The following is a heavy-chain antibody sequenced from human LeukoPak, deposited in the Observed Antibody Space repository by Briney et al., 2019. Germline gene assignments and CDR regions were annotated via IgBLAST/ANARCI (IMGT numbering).Heavy chain of an antibody. CDR3: ARRWNYGRNYYIDV. J-gene: IGHJ6*03. CDR2: IYHSGST. Sequence: SSETLSLTCGVSDYSITSDNYWGWIRQPPGKGLEWIGSIYHSGSTYYNPSLKSRVTISVDTSKNHFSLRLTSVTATDTAVYYCARRWNYGRNYYIDVWGNGATVSVSS. CDR1: DYSITSDNY. V-gene: IGHV4-38-2*01. D-gene: IGHD1-7*01.